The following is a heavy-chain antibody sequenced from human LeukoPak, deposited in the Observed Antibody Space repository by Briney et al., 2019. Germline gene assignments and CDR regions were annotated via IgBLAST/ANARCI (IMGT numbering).Heavy chain of an antibody. J-gene: IGHJ6*02. CDR2: INAGNGNT. V-gene: IGHV1-3*01. Sequence: GASVKVSCKASGGTFSSYAISWVRQAPGQRLEWMGWINAGNGNTKYSQKFQGRVTITRDTSASTAYMELSSLRSEDTAVYYCARDISRILNYYGMDVWGQGTTVTVSS. CDR3: ARDISRILNYYGMDV. D-gene: IGHD2-15*01. CDR1: GGTFSSYA.